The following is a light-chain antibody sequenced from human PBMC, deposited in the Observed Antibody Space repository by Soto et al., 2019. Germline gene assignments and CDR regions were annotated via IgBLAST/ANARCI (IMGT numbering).Light chain of an antibody. J-gene: IGLJ1*01. Sequence: QSVLTQPPSASGTPGQRVTISCSGSSSNIGSNTVNWYQQLPGTAPKLLIYSNNLRPSGVPDRFSGYKSGTSASLAISGLQSEDEADYYCAAWDDSLNGYVFGTGTKVTVL. CDR3: AAWDDSLNGYV. V-gene: IGLV1-44*01. CDR2: SNN. CDR1: SSNIGSNT.